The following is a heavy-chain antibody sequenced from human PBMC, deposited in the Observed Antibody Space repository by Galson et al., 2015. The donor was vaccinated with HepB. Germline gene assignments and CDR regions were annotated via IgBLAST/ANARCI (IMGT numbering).Heavy chain of an antibody. CDR3: AKDIGSGSYPYYYYGMDV. V-gene: IGHV3-9*01. CDR1: GFTFDDYA. J-gene: IGHJ6*02. D-gene: IGHD3-10*01. CDR2: ISWNSGSI. Sequence: SLRLSCAASGFTFDDYAMHWVRQAPGKGLEWVSGISWNSGSIGYADSVKGRFTISRDNAKNSLYLRMNSLRAEDTALYYCAKDIGSGSYPYYYYGMDVWGQGTTVTVSS.